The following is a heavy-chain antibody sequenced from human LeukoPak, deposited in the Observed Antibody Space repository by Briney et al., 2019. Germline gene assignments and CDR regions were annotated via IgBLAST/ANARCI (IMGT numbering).Heavy chain of an antibody. CDR3: ARSDIVVVPAAIGDYYYYMDV. CDR2: IIPIFGTA. V-gene: IGHV1-69*05. J-gene: IGHJ6*03. Sequence: GASVKVSCKASGGTFSSYAISWVRQAPGQGLEWMGGIIPIFGTANYAQKFQGRVTITTDESTSTAYMELSSLRSEDTAVYYCARSDIVVVPAAIGDYYYYMDVWGKGTTVTVSS. D-gene: IGHD2-2*02. CDR1: GGTFSSYA.